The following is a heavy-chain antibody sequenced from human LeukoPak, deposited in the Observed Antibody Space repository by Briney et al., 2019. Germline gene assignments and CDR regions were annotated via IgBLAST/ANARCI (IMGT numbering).Heavy chain of an antibody. CDR1: GFTFNNAW. D-gene: IGHD6-13*01. V-gene: IGHV3-23*01. J-gene: IGHJ4*02. Sequence: GGSLRLSCAASGFTFNNAWMSWVRQAPGKGLEWVSAISGSGGSTYYADSVKGRFTISRDNSKNTLYLQMNSLRAEDTAVYYCAKATSWYLGQFDYWGQGTLVTVSS. CDR3: AKATSWYLGQFDY. CDR2: ISGSGGST.